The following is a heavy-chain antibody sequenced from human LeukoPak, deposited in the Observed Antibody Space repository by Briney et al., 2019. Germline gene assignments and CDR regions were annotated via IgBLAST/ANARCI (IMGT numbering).Heavy chain of an antibody. J-gene: IGHJ4*02. CDR2: IKQDGSEK. D-gene: IGHD6-13*01. Sequence: GGSLRLSCAASGFTFSSYAMSWVRQAPGKGLEWVANIKQDGSEKYYVDSVKGRFTISRDNAKNSLYLQMNSLRAEDTAVYYCAREGQQLVLFFDYFDYWGQGTLVTVSS. CDR3: AREGQQLVLFFDYFDY. V-gene: IGHV3-7*01. CDR1: GFTFSSYA.